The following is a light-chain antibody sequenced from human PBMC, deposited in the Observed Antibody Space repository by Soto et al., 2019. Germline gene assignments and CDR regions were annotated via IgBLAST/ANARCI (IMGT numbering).Light chain of an antibody. Sequence: AIQVTQSPSSLSASVGDRVTINCRTSQGISTALAWYQQRPGGPPKLLIYGASTLESGVPSRFSGSGSGTDFTLVITNLQPEDFATYYCQQFSSYQTFGGGTKGEIK. CDR3: QQFSSYQT. CDR1: QGISTA. V-gene: IGKV1-13*02. J-gene: IGKJ4*01. CDR2: GAS.